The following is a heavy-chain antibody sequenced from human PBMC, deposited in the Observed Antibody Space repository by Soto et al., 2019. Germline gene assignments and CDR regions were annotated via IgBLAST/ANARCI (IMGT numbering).Heavy chain of an antibody. V-gene: IGHV5-51*01. CDR3: AAGYSTGLDAFDI. J-gene: IGHJ3*02. Sequence: GESLKISCKGSGYNFANFWIGWVRQMPGKGLEWMGMIFPGDSDTKNSPSLEGQITVSVDKSDSSAYLQWRSLKASDTAIYYCAAGYSTGLDAFDIWGQGTMVTVSS. D-gene: IGHD2-8*02. CDR2: IFPGDSDT. CDR1: GYNFANFW.